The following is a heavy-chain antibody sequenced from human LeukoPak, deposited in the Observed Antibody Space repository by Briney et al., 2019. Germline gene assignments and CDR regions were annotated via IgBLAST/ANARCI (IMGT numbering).Heavy chain of an antibody. CDR2: ISAYNGNT. CDR3: ARDRSYYDILTGYYSPYDY. J-gene: IGHJ4*02. CDR1: GYTFTSYG. V-gene: IGHV1-18*01. D-gene: IGHD3-9*01. Sequence: ASVKVSCKASGYTFTSYGISWVRQAPGRGLEWMGWISAYNGNTNYAQKLQGRVTMTTDTSTSTVYMELRSLRSDDTAVYYCARDRSYYDILTGYYSPYDYWGQGTLVTDSS.